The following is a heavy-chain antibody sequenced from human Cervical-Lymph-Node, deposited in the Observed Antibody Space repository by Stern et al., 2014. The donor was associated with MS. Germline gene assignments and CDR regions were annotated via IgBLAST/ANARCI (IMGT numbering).Heavy chain of an antibody. J-gene: IGHJ3*02. Sequence: VQLVQSGPELKKPWETLKISCNASGYSFSNFWIGWVRPMPRKGQGREGIMYPGDSATTYSQPFLSTVTTSADESISPASLQWRSLKASDTAMYYCVSLRDSGGYDTFDIWGQGTMLIVSS. V-gene: IGHV5-51*01. CDR1: GYSFSNFW. CDR2: MYPGDSAT. CDR3: VSLRDSGGYDTFDI. D-gene: IGHD3-22*01.